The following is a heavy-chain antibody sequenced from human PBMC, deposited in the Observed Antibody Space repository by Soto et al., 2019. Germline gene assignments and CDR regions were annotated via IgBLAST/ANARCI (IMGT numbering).Heavy chain of an antibody. CDR1: GFTFGDYA. Sequence: GGSLRLSCTDSGFTFGDYAMSWFRQAPGKGLEWVGFIRSKAYGGTTEYAASVKGRFTISRDDSRSIAYLQMNSLKTEDTAVYYCMARVAVAGRTLADYWGQGTLVTVSS. D-gene: IGHD6-19*01. V-gene: IGHV3-49*03. J-gene: IGHJ4*02. CDR3: MARVAVAGRTLADY. CDR2: IRSKAYGGTT.